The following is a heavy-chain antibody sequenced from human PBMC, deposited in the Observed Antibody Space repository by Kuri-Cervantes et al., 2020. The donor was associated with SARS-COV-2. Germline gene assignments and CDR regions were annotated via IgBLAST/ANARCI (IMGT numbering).Heavy chain of an antibody. CDR2: IYPGDSDT. Sequence: KVSCKGSGYSFTSYWIGWVRQMPGKGLEWMGIIYPGDSDTRYSPSFQGQVTISADKSISTAYLQWSSLKASDTAMYYCATGLVVPAAMRDYWGQGTLVTSPQ. CDR3: ATGLVVPAAMRDY. J-gene: IGHJ4*02. D-gene: IGHD2-2*01. V-gene: IGHV5-51*01. CDR1: GYSFTSYW.